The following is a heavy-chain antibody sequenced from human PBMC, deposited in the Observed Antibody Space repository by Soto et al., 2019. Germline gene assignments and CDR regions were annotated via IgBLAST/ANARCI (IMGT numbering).Heavy chain of an antibody. V-gene: IGHV4-30-4*01. CDR3: AREGRGFRSGPGHYGMDV. CDR1: GGSISSGDYY. D-gene: IGHD3-3*01. Sequence: PSETLSLTCTVSGGSISSGDYYWSWIRQPPGKGLEWIGYIYYSGSTYYNPSLKSRVTISVDTSKNQFSLKLSSVTAADTAVYYCAREGRGFRSGPGHYGMDVWGQGTTVTVSS. J-gene: IGHJ6*02. CDR2: IYYSGST.